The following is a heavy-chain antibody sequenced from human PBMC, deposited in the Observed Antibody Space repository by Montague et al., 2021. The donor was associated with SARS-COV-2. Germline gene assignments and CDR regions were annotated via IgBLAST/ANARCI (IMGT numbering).Heavy chain of an antibody. D-gene: IGHD3-22*01. CDR3: VRHRGYYQDISGDFDY. J-gene: IGHJ4*02. CDR2: IHYNGRT. CDR1: GGSFSGYY. Sequence: SETLSLTCAVYGGSFSGYYWTWIRQSPGKGLEWIGSIHYNGRTFYNPSLKSRLTMSVDTSKNQFSLKLSSVTAADTAVFYCVRHRGYYQDISGDFDYWGQGTLVTVSS. V-gene: IGHV4-34*01.